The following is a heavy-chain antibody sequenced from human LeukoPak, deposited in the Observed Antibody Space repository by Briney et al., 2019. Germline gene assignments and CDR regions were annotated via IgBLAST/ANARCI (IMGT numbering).Heavy chain of an antibody. V-gene: IGHV3-23*01. Sequence: GGSLRLSCAASGFTFSSYAMSWFRQAPGKGLEWVSTIGSSGVDAYYADSVKGRFTISKDSSKTTLQMNSLRAEDTALYYCVKHSGGVYGSSGYWGQGTLVTVSS. CDR2: IGSSGVDA. J-gene: IGHJ4*02. D-gene: IGHD3-22*01. CDR1: GFTFSSYA. CDR3: VKHSGGVYGSSGY.